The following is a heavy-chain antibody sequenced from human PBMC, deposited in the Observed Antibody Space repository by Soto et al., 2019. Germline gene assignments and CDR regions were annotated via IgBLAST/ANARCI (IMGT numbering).Heavy chain of an antibody. CDR2: IGGRGNSA. D-gene: IGHD5-12*01. CDR3: VREGRGSFDF. V-gene: IGHV3-23*01. J-gene: IGHJ3*01. Sequence: QPXVSLRLSCAASGFIFTNYAMNWVRQAPGKGLEWVSVIGGRGNSAYYADSVQGRFTISRDNSKNTLSLQMSSLTADDTAIYYCVREGRGSFDFWGRGTMVTVSS. CDR1: GFIFTNYA.